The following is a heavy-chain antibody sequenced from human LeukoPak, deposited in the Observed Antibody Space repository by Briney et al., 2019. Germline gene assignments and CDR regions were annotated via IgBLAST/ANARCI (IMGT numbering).Heavy chain of an antibody. J-gene: IGHJ4*02. V-gene: IGHV3-30*03. CDR1: GLTFSSYG. CDR2: ISYDGSNK. D-gene: IGHD6-13*01. Sequence: PGGSLRLSCAASGLTFSSYGMHWVRQAPGKGLEWVAGISYDGSNKYYIDSVKGRLTISRDNSKNTLYLQMDSLRAEDTALYYCARPAGPSDSWTGSDYWGQGTLVTVSS. CDR3: ARPAGPSDSWTGSDY.